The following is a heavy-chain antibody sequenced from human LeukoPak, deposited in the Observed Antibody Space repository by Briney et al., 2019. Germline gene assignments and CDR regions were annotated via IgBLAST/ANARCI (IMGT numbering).Heavy chain of an antibody. CDR2: IYYSGST. D-gene: IGHD6-19*01. Sequence: PSETLSLTCTVSGGSISSYYWSWIRQPPGKGLEWIGYIYYSGSTNYNPSLKSRVTISVDTSKNQFSLKLSSVTAADTAVYYCARDMGYSSGWPLQKRYYYYMDVWGKGTTVTVSS. CDR1: GGSISSYY. CDR3: ARDMGYSSGWPLQKRYYYYMDV. J-gene: IGHJ6*03. V-gene: IGHV4-59*01.